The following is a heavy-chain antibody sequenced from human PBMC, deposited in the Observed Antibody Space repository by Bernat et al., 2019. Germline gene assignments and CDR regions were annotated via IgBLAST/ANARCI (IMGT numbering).Heavy chain of an antibody. CDR3: ARLPKNEYSSSRYLDY. CDR2: INHSGST. CDR1: GGSFSGYY. D-gene: IGHD6-6*01. Sequence: QVQLQQWGAGLLKPSETLSLTCAVYGGSFSGYYWSWIRQPPGKGLEWIGEINHSGSTNYNPSLKSRVTISVDTSKNQFSLKLSSVTAADTAVYYCARLPKNEYSSSRYLDYWGQGTLVTVSS. J-gene: IGHJ4*02. V-gene: IGHV4-34*01.